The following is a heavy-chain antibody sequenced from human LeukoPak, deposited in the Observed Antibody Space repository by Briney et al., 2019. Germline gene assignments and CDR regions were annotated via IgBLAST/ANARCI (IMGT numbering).Heavy chain of an antibody. V-gene: IGHV4-39*01. D-gene: IGHD3-22*01. CDR2: IYYSGST. Sequence: SETLSLTCTVSGGSISSYYWGWIRQPPGKGLEWIGSIYYSGSTYYNPSLKSRVTISVDTSKNQFSLKLSSVTAADTAVYYCARQVRHYYDSSGYQFDYWGRGTLVTVSS. J-gene: IGHJ4*02. CDR3: ARQVRHYYDSSGYQFDY. CDR1: GGSISSYY.